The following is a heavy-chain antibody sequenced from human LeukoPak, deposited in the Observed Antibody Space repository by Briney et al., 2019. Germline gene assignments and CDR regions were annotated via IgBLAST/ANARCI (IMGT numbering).Heavy chain of an antibody. CDR2: INHSGST. V-gene: IGHV4-34*01. J-gene: IGHJ6*03. D-gene: IGHD5-12*01. CDR1: GGSFSGYY. Sequence: SSETLSHTCAVYGGSFSGYYWSWIRQPPGKGLEWIGEINHSGSTNYNPSLKSRVTISVDTSENQFSLKLSSVTAADTAVYYCARYSGYDGYYYYYYYMDVWGKGTTVTVSS. CDR3: ARYSGYDGYYYYYYYMDV.